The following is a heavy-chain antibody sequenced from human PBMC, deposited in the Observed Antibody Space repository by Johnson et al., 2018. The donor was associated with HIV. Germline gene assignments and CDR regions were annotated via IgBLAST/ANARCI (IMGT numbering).Heavy chain of an antibody. D-gene: IGHD1-26*01. CDR1: GFTFSSYG. Sequence: QVQLVESGGGVVQPGRSLRLSCVASGFTFSSYGMHWVRQAPGKGLEWVAVISYDATNKYYADSVKGRFTISRDNSKNTLYLQMNSLRAEDTAVYYCAKARGELLGFDAFDIWGQGTMVTVSS. V-gene: IGHV3-30*18. CDR3: AKARGELLGFDAFDI. CDR2: ISYDATNK. J-gene: IGHJ3*02.